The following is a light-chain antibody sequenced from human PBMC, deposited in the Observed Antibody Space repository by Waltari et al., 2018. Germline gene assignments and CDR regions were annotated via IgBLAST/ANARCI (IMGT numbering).Light chain of an antibody. Sequence: QSVLTQPPSASGTPGQRVPIPCSGSSSNIGSNTLAWYEQFPGMAPRLLIYSNNERPSGVPDRFSGSKSGSSASLTISGLHFEDEADYYCATWDDSLNGRVFGGGTKLTVL. CDR2: SNN. V-gene: IGLV1-44*01. CDR1: SSNIGSNT. J-gene: IGLJ3*02. CDR3: ATWDDSLNGRV.